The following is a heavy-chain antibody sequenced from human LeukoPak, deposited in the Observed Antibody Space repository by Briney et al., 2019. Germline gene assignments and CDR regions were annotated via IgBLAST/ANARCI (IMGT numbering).Heavy chain of an antibody. CDR1: GFTFSNFA. CDR2: IVGSSST. V-gene: IGHV3-21*01. Sequence: PGGSLRLSCAASGFTFSNFAMTWFRQAPGKGLEWVSSIVGSSSTYYADSLKGRFTISRDNAKSSLYLQMNSLRAEDTAVYYCARIGAGSSRDYWGQGTLVTVSS. D-gene: IGHD6-13*01. J-gene: IGHJ4*02. CDR3: ARIGAGSSRDY.